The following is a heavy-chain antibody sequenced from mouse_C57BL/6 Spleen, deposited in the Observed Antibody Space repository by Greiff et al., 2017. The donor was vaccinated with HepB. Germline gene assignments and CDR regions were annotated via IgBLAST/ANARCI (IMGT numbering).Heavy chain of an antibody. V-gene: IGHV3-6*01. CDR3: ASYYYGSSYEGFAY. Sequence: EVQLLESGPGLVKPSQSLSLTCSVTGYSITSGYYWNWIRQFPGNKLEWMGYISYDGSNNYNPSLKNRISITRDTSKNQFFLKLNSVTTEDTATYYCASYYYGSSYEGFAYWGQGTLVTVSA. D-gene: IGHD1-1*01. CDR2: ISYDGSN. J-gene: IGHJ3*01. CDR1: GYSITSGYY.